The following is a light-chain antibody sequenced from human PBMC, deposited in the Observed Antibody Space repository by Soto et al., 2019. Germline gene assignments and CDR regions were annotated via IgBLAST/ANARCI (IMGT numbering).Light chain of an antibody. CDR1: QSVSSH. J-gene: IGKJ1*01. CDR3: QQYDYSRT. V-gene: IGKV3-11*01. Sequence: EIVLTQSPATLSLSPGERATLSCRASQSVSSHLAWYQQKPGQAPRLLIYDASNRATGIPARFSGSGSGTDFTLTMSSLEPEDFATYYCQQYDYSRTFGQGTKREIK. CDR2: DAS.